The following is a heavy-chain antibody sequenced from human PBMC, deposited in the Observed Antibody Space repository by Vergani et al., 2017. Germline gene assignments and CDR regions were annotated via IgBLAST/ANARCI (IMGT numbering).Heavy chain of an antibody. Sequence: QLQLQESGPGLVKPSETLSLTCTVSGGSISSSSYYWGWIRQPPGKGLEWIGSIYYSGSTYYNPSLKSRVTISVDTSKNQFSLKLSSVTAADTAVYYCARLSRTYELTFDYWGQGTLVTVSS. CDR3: ARLSRTYELTFDY. J-gene: IGHJ4*02. V-gene: IGHV4-39*01. CDR2: IYYSGST. D-gene: IGHD5-12*01. CDR1: GGSISSSSYY.